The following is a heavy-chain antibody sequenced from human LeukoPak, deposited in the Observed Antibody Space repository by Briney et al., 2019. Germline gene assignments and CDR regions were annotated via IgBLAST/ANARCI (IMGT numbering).Heavy chain of an antibody. V-gene: IGHV1-2*02. Sequence: ASVKVSCKASGYTFTGYYMHWVRQAPGQGLEWMGWINPNSGGTNYAQKFQSRVTMTRDTSISTAYMELSRLRSDDTAVYYCARRITGYSSRWPNNWFDPWGQGTLVTVSS. CDR3: ARRITGYSSRWPNNWFDP. D-gene: IGHD6-13*01. CDR2: INPNSGGT. J-gene: IGHJ5*02. CDR1: GYTFTGYY.